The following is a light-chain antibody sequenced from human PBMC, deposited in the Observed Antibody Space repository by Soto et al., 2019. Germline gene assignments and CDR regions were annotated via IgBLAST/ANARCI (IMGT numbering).Light chain of an antibody. CDR3: QQRSNWPLT. V-gene: IGKV3-11*01. J-gene: IGKJ4*02. Sequence: EIVLTQSPATLSLSPGERATLSCTASQSVSSYLAWYQQKPGQAPRLLIYDASNRATGIPARFSGSGSGTDFTLTISSREPEDFAVYYCQQRSNWPLTFGGGTKVEIK. CDR1: QSVSSY. CDR2: DAS.